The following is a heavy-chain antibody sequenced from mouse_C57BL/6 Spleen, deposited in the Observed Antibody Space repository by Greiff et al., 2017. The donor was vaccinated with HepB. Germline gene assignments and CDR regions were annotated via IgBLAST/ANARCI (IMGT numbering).Heavy chain of an antibody. J-gene: IGHJ4*01. CDR3: AREGTDPYAMDY. Sequence: QVQLQQSGAELVRPGASVKLSCKASGYTFTDYYINWVKQRPGQGLEWIARIYPGSGNTYYNEKFKGKATLTAEKSSSTAYMQLSSLTSEDSAVYFCAREGTDPYAMDYWGQGTSVTVSS. D-gene: IGHD4-1*01. V-gene: IGHV1-76*01. CDR2: IYPGSGNT. CDR1: GYTFTDYY.